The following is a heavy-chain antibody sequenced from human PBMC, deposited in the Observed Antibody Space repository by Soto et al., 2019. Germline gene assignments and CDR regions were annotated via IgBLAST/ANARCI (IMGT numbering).Heavy chain of an antibody. CDR1: GFTFSNAW. CDR3: TPPSGWYSVY. V-gene: IGHV3-15*07. D-gene: IGHD6-19*01. Sequence: GSLRLSCAASGFTFSNAWMNWVRQAPGKGLEWVGRIKSKTDSGTTDYAAPVKGRFTISRDDSKNTLYLQMNSLKTEDKTVYYCTPPSGWYSVYWGQGTLVTVSS. J-gene: IGHJ4*02. CDR2: IKSKTDSGTT.